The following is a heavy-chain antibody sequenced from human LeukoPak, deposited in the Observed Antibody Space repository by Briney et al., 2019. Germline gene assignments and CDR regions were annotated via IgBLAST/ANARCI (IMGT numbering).Heavy chain of an antibody. J-gene: IGHJ4*02. D-gene: IGHD6-19*01. Sequence: PGGSLRLSCAASGFTFSSYAMHWVRQAPGKGLEWVAVISYDGSNKYYADSVKGRFTISRDNSKDTLYLQMNSLRAEDTAVYYCARGAIIQAVAAFDYWGQGTLVTVSS. CDR1: GFTFSSYA. CDR3: ARGAIIQAVAAFDY. CDR2: ISYDGSNK. V-gene: IGHV3-30*04.